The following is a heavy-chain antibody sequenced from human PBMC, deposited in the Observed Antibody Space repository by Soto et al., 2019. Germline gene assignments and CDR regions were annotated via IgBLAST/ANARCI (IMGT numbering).Heavy chain of an antibody. CDR2: ISFDGSSK. J-gene: IGHJ4*02. Sequence: QVQLVESGGGVVQPGRSLKLSCAVSGFTFITFGLHWVRQAPGKGLEWVAAISFDGSSKYYVDSVKGRFTISRDNSKNTLYLQMNSLRAEDTAVYYCARAQHYSNVAADYWGQGTLVTVSS. CDR1: GFTFITFG. V-gene: IGHV3-30*04. CDR3: ARAQHYSNVAADY. D-gene: IGHD4-4*01.